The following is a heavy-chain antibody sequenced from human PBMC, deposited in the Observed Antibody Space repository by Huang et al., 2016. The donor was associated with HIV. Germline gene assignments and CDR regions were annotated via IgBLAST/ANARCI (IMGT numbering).Heavy chain of an antibody. CDR2: SSVYNGNT. V-gene: IGHV1-18*01. D-gene: IGHD5-18*01. J-gene: IGHJ6*03. CDR3: ARGGGIQLWLLGYYYMDV. CDR1: GYTFSSFG. Sequence: QVQLVQSGAEVKKPGASVKVSCKASGYTFSSFGISWVRQAPGQGLEWGGWSSVYNGNTKFAQEFQRRLTRTTDTSTSTAYVEQRRLRADDTAVYYCARGGGIQLWLLGYYYMDVWGNGTTVTVSS.